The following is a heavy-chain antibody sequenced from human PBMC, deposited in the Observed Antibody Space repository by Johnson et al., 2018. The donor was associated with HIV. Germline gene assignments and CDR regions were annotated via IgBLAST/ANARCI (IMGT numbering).Heavy chain of an antibody. V-gene: IGHV3-66*01. CDR2: IYSGGDT. CDR3: ARSGGYPHAFDI. CDR1: GFIVRSNY. J-gene: IGHJ3*02. Sequence: VQLVESGGGLVQPGGSLRLSCAASGFIVRSNYMNWVRQAPGKGLEWVSVIYSGGDTYYSDSVMGRFTISRDTSKNSLYLQLNSLRPEDTAVYYCARSGGYPHAFDICGQGAMVTVSS. D-gene: IGHD6-13*01.